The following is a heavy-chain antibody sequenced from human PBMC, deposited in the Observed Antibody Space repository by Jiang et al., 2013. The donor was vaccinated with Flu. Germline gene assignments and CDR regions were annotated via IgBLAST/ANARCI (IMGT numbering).Heavy chain of an antibody. Sequence: LLKPSETLSLTCAVYGGSFSGYYWSWIRQPPGKGLEWIGEINHSGSTNYNPSLKSRVTISVDTSKNQFSLKLSSVTAADTAVYYCARGPTLDGMDVVGPRDHGHRLL. J-gene: IGHJ6*02. CDR1: GGSFSGYY. D-gene: IGHD6-6*01. CDR2: INHSGST. CDR3: ARGPTLDGMDV. V-gene: IGHV4-34*01.